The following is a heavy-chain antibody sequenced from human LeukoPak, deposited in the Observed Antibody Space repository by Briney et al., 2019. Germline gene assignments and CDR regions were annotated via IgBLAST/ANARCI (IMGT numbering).Heavy chain of an antibody. D-gene: IGHD3-22*01. CDR1: GGSISSGDYY. Sequence: PSETLSLTCTVSGGSISSGDYYWSWIRQPPGKGLEWIGYIYYSGSTYYNPSLKSRVTISVDTSKNQFSLKLSSVTAADTAVYYCARGDSSGYYLNWFDPWGQGTLVTVSS. J-gene: IGHJ5*02. CDR3: ARGDSSGYYLNWFDP. V-gene: IGHV4-30-4*08. CDR2: IYYSGST.